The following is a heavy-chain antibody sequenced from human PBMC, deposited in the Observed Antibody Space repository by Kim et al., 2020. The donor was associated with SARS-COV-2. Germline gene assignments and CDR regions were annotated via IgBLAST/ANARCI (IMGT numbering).Heavy chain of an antibody. Sequence: SRVTISVDTSKNQFSLKLSSLTAADTAVYYCARVRPYDYVWGSYRYTFDYWGQGTLVTVS. D-gene: IGHD3-16*02. CDR3: ARVRPYDYVWGSYRYTFDY. J-gene: IGHJ4*02. V-gene: IGHV4-59*01.